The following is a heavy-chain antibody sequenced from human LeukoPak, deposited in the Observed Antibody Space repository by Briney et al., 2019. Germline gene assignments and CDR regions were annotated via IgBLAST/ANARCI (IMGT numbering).Heavy chain of an antibody. CDR3: ARDRRVSLPHFDY. CDR1: GYTFTSYY. J-gene: IGHJ4*02. Sequence: ASVKVSCKASGYTFTSYYIHWVRQAPGQGLEWMGVINPSGGGTNYAQNFQGSVAMTRDTSISTAYMELSRLRSDDTAVYYCARDRRVSLPHFDYWGQGTLVTVSS. CDR2: INPSGGGT. V-gene: IGHV1-46*01. D-gene: IGHD3-16*02.